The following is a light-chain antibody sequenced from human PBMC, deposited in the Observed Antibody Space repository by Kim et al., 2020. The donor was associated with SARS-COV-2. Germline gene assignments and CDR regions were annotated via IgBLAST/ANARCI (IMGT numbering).Light chain of an antibody. V-gene: IGLV10-54*02. J-gene: IGLJ3*02. CDR2: RNN. CDR1: SNIVGNQG. Sequence: QAGLTQPPSVSKGLRQTATLTCTGNSNIVGNQGAAWLQQHQGHPPKLLSYRNNNRPSGISERFSASRSGNTASLTITGLQPEDEADYYCSALDSSLSAHVFGGGTQLTVL. CDR3: SALDSSLSAHV.